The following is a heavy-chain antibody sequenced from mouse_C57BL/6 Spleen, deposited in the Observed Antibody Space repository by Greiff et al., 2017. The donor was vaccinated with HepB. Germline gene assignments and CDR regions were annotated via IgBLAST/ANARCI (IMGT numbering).Heavy chain of an antibody. CDR3: ARDRFTTVVAAYWYFDV. Sequence: EVKLVESGPGLVKPSRSLSLTCSVTGYSITSGYYWNWIRQFPGNKLEWMGYISYDGSNNYNPSLKNRISITRDTSKNQFFLKLNSVTTEDTATYYCARDRFTTVVAAYWYFDVWGTGTTVTVSS. V-gene: IGHV3-6*01. CDR2: ISYDGSN. J-gene: IGHJ1*03. CDR1: GYSITSGYY. D-gene: IGHD1-1*01.